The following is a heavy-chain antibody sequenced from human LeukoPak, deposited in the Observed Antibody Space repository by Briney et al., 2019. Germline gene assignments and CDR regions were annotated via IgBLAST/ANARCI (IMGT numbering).Heavy chain of an antibody. CDR3: AKDFAQQLVGGYFDY. CDR2: ISGSGGST. V-gene: IGHV3-23*01. D-gene: IGHD6-13*01. CDR1: GFTFSSYA. Sequence: GGSLRLSCAASGFTFSSYAMSWVRQAPGKGLEWVSAISGSGGSTYYADSVKGRFTISRDNSKNTLYLQMNSLRAEDTAVYYCAKDFAQQLVGGYFDYWGQGTLVTVSS. J-gene: IGHJ4*02.